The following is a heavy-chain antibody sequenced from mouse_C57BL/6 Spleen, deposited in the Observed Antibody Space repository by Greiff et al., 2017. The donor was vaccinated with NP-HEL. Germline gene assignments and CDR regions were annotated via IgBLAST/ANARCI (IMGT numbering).Heavy chain of an antibody. Sequence: QVQLQQSGPELVKPGASVKISCKASGYAFSSSWMNWVKQRPGKGLEWIGRIYPGDGDTNYNGKFKGKATLTADKSSSTAYMQLSSLTSEDSAVYFCARYYSNYVPYFDYWGQGTTLTVSS. CDR2: IYPGDGDT. V-gene: IGHV1-82*01. CDR1: GYAFSSSW. D-gene: IGHD2-5*01. J-gene: IGHJ2*01. CDR3: ARYYSNYVPYFDY.